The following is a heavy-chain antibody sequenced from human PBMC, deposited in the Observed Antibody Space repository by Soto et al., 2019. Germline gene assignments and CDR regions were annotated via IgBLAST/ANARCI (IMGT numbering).Heavy chain of an antibody. D-gene: IGHD3-10*01. CDR3: ARDITSYYYGSGSEPEVYYYYGMDV. Sequence: GGSLRLSCAASGFTFSSYAMHWVRQAPGKGLEWVAVISYDGSNKYYADSVKGRFTISRDNSKNTLYLQMNSLRAEDTAVYYCARDITSYYYGSGSEPEVYYYYGMDVWGQGTTVTVSS. V-gene: IGHV3-30-3*01. CDR1: GFTFSSYA. J-gene: IGHJ6*02. CDR2: ISYDGSNK.